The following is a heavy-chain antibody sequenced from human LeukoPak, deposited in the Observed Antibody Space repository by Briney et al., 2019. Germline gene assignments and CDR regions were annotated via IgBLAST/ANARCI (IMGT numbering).Heavy chain of an antibody. D-gene: IGHD6-19*01. CDR1: GFTVSSSY. CDR3: ARDLYSSAWYGFDY. Sequence: GGSLRLSCAASGFTVSSSYMSWVRQAPGEGLEWVSVIYSGGTTFYADSVKGRFTISRDNSKNTLYLQMNSLRAEDTAVYYCARDLYSSAWYGFDYWGQGTLVTVSS. J-gene: IGHJ4*02. CDR2: IYSGGTT. V-gene: IGHV3-53*01.